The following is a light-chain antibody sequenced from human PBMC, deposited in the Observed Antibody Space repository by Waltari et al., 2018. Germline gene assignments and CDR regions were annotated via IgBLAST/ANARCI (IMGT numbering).Light chain of an antibody. V-gene: IGKV1-39*01. CDR2: KAS. J-gene: IGKJ3*01. CDR3: QHGYGTPFT. Sequence: DIKKTQSPSSLSASVGDRVTITCRASENVNNYLNWYQQKPGKAPKLLIYKASTLQSGVPSRFSGSGSGTDYTFTISSLQSEDVATYYCQHGYGTPFTFGPGTKLDIK. CDR1: ENVNNY.